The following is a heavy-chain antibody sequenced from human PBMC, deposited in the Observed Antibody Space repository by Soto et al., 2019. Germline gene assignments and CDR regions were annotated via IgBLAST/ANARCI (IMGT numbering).Heavy chain of an antibody. J-gene: IGHJ4*02. V-gene: IGHV3-21*01. CDR1: GFTFSSYS. CDR2: ISSSSSYI. CDR3: AIIIEYSSSSPTY. D-gene: IGHD6-6*01. Sequence: GGSLRLSCAASGFTFSSYSMNWVRQAPGKGLEWVSSISSSSSYIYYADSVKGRFTISRDNAKNSLYLQMNSLRAEDTAVYYCAIIIEYSSSSPTYWGQGTLVTVSS.